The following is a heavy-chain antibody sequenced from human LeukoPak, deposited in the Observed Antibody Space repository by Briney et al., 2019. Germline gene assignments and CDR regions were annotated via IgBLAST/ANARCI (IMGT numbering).Heavy chain of an antibody. CDR3: ARARRTHSGSHSH. CDR1: GGSISSYY. Sequence: SETLSLTCTVSGGSISSYYWSWIRQPPGKGLEWIGEINHSGSTNYNPSLKSRVTISVDTSKNQFSLKLSSVTAADTAVYYCARARRTHSGSHSHWGQGTLVTVSS. D-gene: IGHD1-26*01. V-gene: IGHV4-34*01. J-gene: IGHJ4*02. CDR2: INHSGST.